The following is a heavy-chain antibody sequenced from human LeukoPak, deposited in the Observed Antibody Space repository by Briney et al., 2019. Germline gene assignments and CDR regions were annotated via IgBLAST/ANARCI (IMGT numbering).Heavy chain of an antibody. D-gene: IGHD3-22*01. CDR2: ISSSGRTI. V-gene: IGHV3-11*01. J-gene: IGHJ4*02. CDR1: GFTFSDYY. Sequence: GGSLRLSCAASGFTFSDYYMSWIRQAPGKGLEWVSYISSSGRTIYYADSVKGRFTISRDNAKNSLYLQMNSLRAEDTAVYYCARRGSSYDSSGYPHYYFDYWGQGTLVTVSS. CDR3: ARRGSSYDSSGYPHYYFDY.